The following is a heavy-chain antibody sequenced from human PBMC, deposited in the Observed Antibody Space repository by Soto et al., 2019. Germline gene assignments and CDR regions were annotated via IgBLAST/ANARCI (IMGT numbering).Heavy chain of an antibody. CDR1: GFTFVSHG. Sequence: FIRLPYAASGFTFVSHGVHWVRKAPGKGLEWVAVIWCDGSNKYYADSVKGRFTISRDNSKNTLYLQMNSLRAEDTAVYYCAKGCSNYAVDQKHYYYYCGMDVCGEGTTVTVSS. D-gene: IGHD4-4*01. CDR3: AKGCSNYAVDQKHYYYYCGMDV. V-gene: IGHV3-33*06. CDR2: IWCDGSNK. J-gene: IGHJ6*01.